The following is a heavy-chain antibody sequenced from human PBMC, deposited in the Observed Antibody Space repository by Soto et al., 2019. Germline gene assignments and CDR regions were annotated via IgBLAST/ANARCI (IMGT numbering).Heavy chain of an antibody. D-gene: IGHD5-18*01. Sequence: SETLSLTCTVSGGSISSGGYYWSWIRQHPGKGLEWIGYIYYSGSTYYNPSLKSRVTISVDTFKNQFSLKLSSVTAADTAVYYCARDRYSYGARGMDVWGQGTTVTVS. CDR2: IYYSGST. CDR1: GGSISSGGYY. V-gene: IGHV4-31*03. CDR3: ARDRYSYGARGMDV. J-gene: IGHJ6*02.